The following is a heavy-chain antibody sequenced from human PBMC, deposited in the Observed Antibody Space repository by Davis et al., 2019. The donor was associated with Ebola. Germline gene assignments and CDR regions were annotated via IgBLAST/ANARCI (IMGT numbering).Heavy chain of an antibody. V-gene: IGHV6-1*01. J-gene: IGHJ6*04. CDR1: GDRLSSGA. CDR2: TYYTSKWFN. CDR3: ARGWLRTGLDV. Sequence: HSQTLSLTCAISGDRLSSGAWNWIRQSPSRGLEWLGRTYYTSKWFNDYAVSVKGRITVNADTSKNQFSLQLDSVTPEDTALYYCARGWLRTGLDVWGEGTTVTVSS. D-gene: IGHD5-18*01.